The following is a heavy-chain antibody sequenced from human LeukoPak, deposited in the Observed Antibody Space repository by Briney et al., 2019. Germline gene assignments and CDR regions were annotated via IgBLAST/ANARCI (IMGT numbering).Heavy chain of an antibody. V-gene: IGHV1-2*02. CDR2: INPKSGGT. J-gene: IGHJ5*02. CDR1: GYPVTGYY. Sequence: GASVRVSCKAAGYPVTGYYMHWVRQAPGQGVGGWGWINPKSGGTNDTQRFQGRVTMTRDTSISTAYMERSRLRSDDTAVYYGARLRVGRPNWFDPWGQGTLVTVSS. D-gene: IGHD2-15*01. CDR3: ARLRVGRPNWFDP.